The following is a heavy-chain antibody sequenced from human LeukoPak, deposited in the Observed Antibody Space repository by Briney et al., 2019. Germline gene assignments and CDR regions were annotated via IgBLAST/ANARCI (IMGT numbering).Heavy chain of an antibody. CDR3: AKDRSATYFGMDV. CDR2: ISSDGADK. Sequence: GRSLRLSCAASGFTFSSYGMHWVRQAPGKGLEWVTVISSDGADKYFADSARGRFTISRDNSANTLYLEMISLRAEDTAVYYCAKDRSATYFGMDVWGQGTTVTVSS. J-gene: IGHJ6*02. V-gene: IGHV3-30*18. D-gene: IGHD2-15*01. CDR1: GFTFSSYG.